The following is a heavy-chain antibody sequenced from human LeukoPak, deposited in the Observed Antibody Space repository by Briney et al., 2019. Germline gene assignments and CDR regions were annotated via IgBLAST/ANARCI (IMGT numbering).Heavy chain of an antibody. CDR3: ARVTLTGYYAFDY. V-gene: IGHV3-21*01. CDR1: GFTFSSYN. Sequence: GGSLRLSCAASGFTFSSYNMNWVRQAPGKGLEWVSSISSTSSYINYADSVKGRFTISRDKAKNSLYLQMNSLRAEDTAVYYCARVTLTGYYAFDYWGQGTLVTVS. D-gene: IGHD3-9*01. CDR2: ISSTSSYI. J-gene: IGHJ4*02.